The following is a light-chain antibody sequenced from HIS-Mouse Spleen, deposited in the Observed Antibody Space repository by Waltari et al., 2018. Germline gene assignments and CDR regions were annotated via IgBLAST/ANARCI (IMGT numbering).Light chain of an antibody. V-gene: IGKV4-1*01. Sequence: DIVMTQSPDSLAVSLGERATINCKSSQSVLYSSNNKNYLAWYQQKPGQPPKLLICWASTPESVVPDRFSGSGSGTDFTLTISSLQAEDVAVYYCQQYYSTPRTFGQGTKLEIK. CDR2: WAS. CDR3: QQYYSTPRT. CDR1: QSVLYSSNNKNY. J-gene: IGKJ2*01.